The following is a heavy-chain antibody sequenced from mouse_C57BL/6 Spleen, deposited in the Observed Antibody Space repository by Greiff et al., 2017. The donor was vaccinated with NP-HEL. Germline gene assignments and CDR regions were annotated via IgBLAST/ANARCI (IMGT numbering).Heavy chain of an antibody. CDR2: INYDGSST. J-gene: IGHJ4*01. D-gene: IGHD2-3*01. CDR1: GFTFSDYY. Sequence: EVKLMESEGGLVQPGSSMKLSCTASGFTFSDYYMAWVRQVPEKGLEWVANINYDGSSTYYLDSLKSRFIISRDNAKNILYLQMSSLKSEDTATYYCARGPMVTSYYYAMDYWGQGTSVTVSS. V-gene: IGHV5-16*01. CDR3: ARGPMVTSYYYAMDY.